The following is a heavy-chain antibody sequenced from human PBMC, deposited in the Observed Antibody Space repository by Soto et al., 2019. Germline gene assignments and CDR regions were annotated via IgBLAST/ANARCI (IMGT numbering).Heavy chain of an antibody. CDR1: GGSISSSSYY. Sequence: SETLSLTCTVSGGSISSSSYYWGWIRQPPGKGLEWIGSIYSTGNTYYKPSLNSQITISVDTSKNQFSLNVISVTAADTAVYYCRRSSRYSTDVWGQGTTVTVSS. V-gene: IGHV4-39*01. CDR2: IYSTGNT. J-gene: IGHJ6*02. CDR3: RRSSRYSTDV. D-gene: IGHD6-13*01.